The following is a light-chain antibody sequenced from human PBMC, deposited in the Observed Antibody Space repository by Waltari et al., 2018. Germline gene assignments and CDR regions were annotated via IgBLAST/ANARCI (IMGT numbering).Light chain of an antibody. CDR2: DAT. CDR3: SSFTSSSTGI. V-gene: IGLV2-14*03. Sequence: QSALTQPASVSGSPGQSITLSCPGTSGDVWGYDLVSWYQQHPGKAPKLMIYDATNRPSGVSDRFSASTSGNTASLTISDLRPEDEAEYYCSSFTSSSTGIFGSGTTVTVL. J-gene: IGLJ1*01. CDR1: SGDVWGYDL.